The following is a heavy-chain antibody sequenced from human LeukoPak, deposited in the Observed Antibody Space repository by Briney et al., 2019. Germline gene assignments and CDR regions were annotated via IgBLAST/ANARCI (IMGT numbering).Heavy chain of an antibody. CDR3: AVNVPPDY. CDR2: IKQDGSEM. V-gene: IGHV3-7*01. D-gene: IGHD2-2*01. CDR1: GFSLYNYW. J-gene: IGHJ4*02. Sequence: GASLRLSCAASGFSLYNYWTTWVRQAPGKGLEWVANIKQDGSEMYYVDSVKGRFTISRDNAKNSLYLQMNSLRPEDTAVYYCAVNVPPDYWGQGTLVTVSS.